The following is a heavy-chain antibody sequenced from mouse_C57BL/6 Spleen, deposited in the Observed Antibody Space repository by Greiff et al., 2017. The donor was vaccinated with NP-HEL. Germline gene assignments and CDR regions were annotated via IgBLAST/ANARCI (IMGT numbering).Heavy chain of an antibody. Sequence: DVHLVESGGGLVQPGGSLSLSCAASGFTFTDYYMSWVRQPPGKALEWLGFIRNKANGYTTEYSASVKGRFTISRDNSQSILYLQMNALRAEDSDTYYCARYIRTDSNYWYFDVWGTGTTVTVSA. CDR3: ARYIRTDSNYWYFDV. CDR2: IRNKANGYTT. D-gene: IGHD2-5*01. V-gene: IGHV7-3*01. CDR1: GFTFTDYY. J-gene: IGHJ1*03.